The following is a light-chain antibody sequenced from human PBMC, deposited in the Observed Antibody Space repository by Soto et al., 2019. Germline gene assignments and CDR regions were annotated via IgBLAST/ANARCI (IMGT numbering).Light chain of an antibody. J-gene: IGKJ4*01. CDR1: QTISRNY. Sequence: EIVMTQSPATLSVSPGSRVTRSCKASQTISRNYLARYQQKPGLAPRLIMYHGSRRAAGTTDRFSGSGSRTDFSLTISRLEPEDFAVYYCQQYGSLVPGLTFGGGTKV. CDR3: QQYGSLVPGLT. CDR2: HGS. V-gene: IGKV3D-20*01.